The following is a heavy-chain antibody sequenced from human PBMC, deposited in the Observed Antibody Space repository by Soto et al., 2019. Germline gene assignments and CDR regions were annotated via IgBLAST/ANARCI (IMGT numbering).Heavy chain of an antibody. D-gene: IGHD6-19*01. CDR2: ISYDGSNK. V-gene: IGHV3-30-3*01. Sequence: GGSLRLSCAASGFTFSSYAMHWVRQAPGKGLEWVAVISYDGSNKYYADSVKGRFTISRDNSKNTLYLQMNSLRAEDTAVYYCARAEGYSSGWPFDYWGQGTLVTVSS. J-gene: IGHJ4*02. CDR3: ARAEGYSSGWPFDY. CDR1: GFTFSSYA.